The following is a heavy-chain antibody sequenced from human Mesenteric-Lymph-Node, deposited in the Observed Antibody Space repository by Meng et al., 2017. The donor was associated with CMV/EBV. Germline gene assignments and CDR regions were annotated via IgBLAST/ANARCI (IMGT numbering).Heavy chain of an antibody. CDR3: ARPESIAAAAPAHY. CDR2: IIPIFGTA. V-gene: IGHV1-69*05. D-gene: IGHD6-13*01. CDR1: GGTFSSYA. Sequence: SVKVSCKASGGTFSSYAISWVRQAPGQGLEWMGGIIPIFGTANYAQKFQGRVTITTDESTSTAYMELSSLRSEDTAVYYCARPESIAAAAPAHYWGQGTLVTVSS. J-gene: IGHJ4*02.